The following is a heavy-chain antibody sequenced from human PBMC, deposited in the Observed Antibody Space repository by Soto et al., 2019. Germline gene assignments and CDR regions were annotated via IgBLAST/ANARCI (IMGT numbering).Heavy chain of an antibody. Sequence: NPSETLSLTCTVSGGSISSGGYYWSWIRQHPGKGLEWIGYIYYSGSTYYNPSLKSRVTISVDTSKNQFSLKLSSVTAADTAVYYCARGKQYDSYNWFDPWGQGTLVTVSS. CDR3: ARGKQYDSYNWFDP. CDR1: GGSISSGGYY. V-gene: IGHV4-31*03. J-gene: IGHJ5*02. CDR2: IYYSGST. D-gene: IGHD2-21*02.